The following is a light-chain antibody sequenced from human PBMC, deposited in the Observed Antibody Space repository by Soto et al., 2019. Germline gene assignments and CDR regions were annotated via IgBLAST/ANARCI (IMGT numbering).Light chain of an antibody. CDR2: EVS. V-gene: IGLV2-14*01. J-gene: IGLJ1*01. CDR3: SSYTRSRTYV. CDR1: SSDVGGYNY. Sequence: QSVLIQPASVSGSLGQSITISCTGTSSDVGGYNYVSWYQQHPGEAPKLMIYEVSYRPSGVSNRFSGSKSGNKASLTISGLQVEDEADYYCSSYTRSRTYVFGCGTKVTVL.